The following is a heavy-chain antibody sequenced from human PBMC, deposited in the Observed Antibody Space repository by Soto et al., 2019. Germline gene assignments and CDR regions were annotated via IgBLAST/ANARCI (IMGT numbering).Heavy chain of an antibody. CDR2: ISGSGGST. Sequence: GGSLRLSCAASGFTFSSYAMSWVRQAPGKGLEWVSAISGSGGSTYYADSVKGRFTISRDNSKNTLYLQMNSLRAEDTAVYYCAKDGPQGVRWNYYYYYGMDVWGQGTTVTVSS. CDR3: AKDGPQGVRWNYYYYYGMDV. D-gene: IGHD2-21*01. V-gene: IGHV3-23*01. J-gene: IGHJ6*02. CDR1: GFTFSSYA.